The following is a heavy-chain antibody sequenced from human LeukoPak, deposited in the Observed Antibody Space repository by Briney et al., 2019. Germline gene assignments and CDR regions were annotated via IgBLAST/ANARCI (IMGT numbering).Heavy chain of an antibody. Sequence: SETLSLTCTVSGGSISGYYWAWIRQPPGKGLEYIGYIYYSGSTNHNPSLKSRVTISVDTSKNQFSLKLSSVTAADTAVYYCARGRYTFDYWGQGTLVTVSS. J-gene: IGHJ4*02. CDR3: ARGRYTFDY. CDR1: GGSISGYY. V-gene: IGHV4-59*01. D-gene: IGHD1-1*01. CDR2: IYYSGST.